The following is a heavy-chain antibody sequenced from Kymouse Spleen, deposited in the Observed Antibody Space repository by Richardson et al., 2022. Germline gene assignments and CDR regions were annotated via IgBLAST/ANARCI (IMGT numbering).Heavy chain of an antibody. V-gene: IGHV3-30*18. CDR3: AKREQQLGYYYYYGMDV. Sequence: QVQLVESGGGVVQPGRSLRLSCAASGFTFSSYGMHWVRQAPGKGLEWVAVISYDGSNKYYADSVKGRFTISRDNSKNTLYLQMNSLRAEDTAVYYCAKREQQLGYYYYYGMDVWGQGTTVTVSS. D-gene: IGHD6-13*01. CDR1: GFTFSSYG. CDR2: ISYDGSNK. J-gene: IGHJ6*02.